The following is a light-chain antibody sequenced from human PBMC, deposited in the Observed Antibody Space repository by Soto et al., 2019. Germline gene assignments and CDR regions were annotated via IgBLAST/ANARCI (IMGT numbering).Light chain of an antibody. CDR1: QSISSW. CDR2: DAS. Sequence: DIQMTQSPSTLSASVGARVTITCRASQSISSWLAWYQQKPGKAPKLLIYDASSLESGVPSRFSGSGSGTEFTLTISSLQPDDFATYYCQPYNSYGTFGQGTKLEIK. CDR3: QPYNSYGT. J-gene: IGKJ1*01. V-gene: IGKV1-5*01.